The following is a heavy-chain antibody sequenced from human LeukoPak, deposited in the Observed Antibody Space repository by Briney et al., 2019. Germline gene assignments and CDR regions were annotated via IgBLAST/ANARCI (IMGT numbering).Heavy chain of an antibody. Sequence: GGSLRLSCAASGFTFDDYAMHWVRQAPGKGLEWVSGISWDSGSIGYADSVKGRFTISRDNAKNSLYLQMNSLRAEDTAVYYCARSGSSWFSDYWGQGTLVTVSS. V-gene: IGHV3-9*01. J-gene: IGHJ4*02. CDR2: ISWDSGSI. CDR3: ARSGSSWFSDY. CDR1: GFTFDDYA. D-gene: IGHD6-13*01.